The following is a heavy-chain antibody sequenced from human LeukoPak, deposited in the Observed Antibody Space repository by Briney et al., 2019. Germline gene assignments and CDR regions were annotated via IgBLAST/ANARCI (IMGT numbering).Heavy chain of an antibody. CDR3: ARCLVVPRYYYYYMDV. V-gene: IGHV4-34*01. Sequence: PSQTLSLTCAVYGGSFSDYYWSWIRQPPGKGLDWIGEINHSGSTNYNPSLKSRVTISVDTSKNQFSLKLSSVTAADTAVYYCARCLVVPRYYYYYMDVWGKGTTVTVSS. CDR1: GGSFSDYY. D-gene: IGHD2-2*01. J-gene: IGHJ6*03. CDR2: INHSGST.